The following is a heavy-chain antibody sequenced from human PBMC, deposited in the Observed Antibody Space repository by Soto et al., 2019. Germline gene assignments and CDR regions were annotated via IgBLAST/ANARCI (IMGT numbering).Heavy chain of an antibody. Sequence: GGSLRLSCAASGFTFSSYWMSWVRQAPGKGLEWVANIKQDGSEKYYVDSVKGRFTISRDNAKNSLYLQRNSLRAEDTAVYYCASYTYYYDSSGYYYFDYWGQGTLVTVSS. D-gene: IGHD3-22*01. CDR3: ASYTYYYDSSGYYYFDY. CDR2: IKQDGSEK. V-gene: IGHV3-7*05. J-gene: IGHJ4*02. CDR1: GFTFSSYW.